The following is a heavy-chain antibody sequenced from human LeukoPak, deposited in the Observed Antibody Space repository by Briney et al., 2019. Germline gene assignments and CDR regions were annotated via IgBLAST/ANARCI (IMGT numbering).Heavy chain of an antibody. V-gene: IGHV7-4-1*02. CDR2: IDTNTGNP. CDR3: TRGRDTTGYFVY. D-gene: IGHD3-22*01. Sequence: ASVKVSCKASGYTFTNNTINWVRRAPEKGLEWVGWIDTNTGNPTYAQGFAGRFVFSLDTSVTTTYLQISSLKAEDTAVYFCTRGRDTTGYFVYWGQGTLVTVSS. J-gene: IGHJ4*02. CDR1: GYTFTNNT.